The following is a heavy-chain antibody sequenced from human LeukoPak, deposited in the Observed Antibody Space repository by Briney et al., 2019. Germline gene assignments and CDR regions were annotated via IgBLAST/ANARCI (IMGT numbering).Heavy chain of an antibody. V-gene: IGHV4-61*01. CDR3: ARTTEAHSWRTRYYDYYMDV. Sequence: SETLSLTCTVSGASISGSSYYWSWIRQPPGKGLEWIGYIYYSGSTNYNPSLKSRVTISVDTSKNQFSLKLSSVTAADTAVYYCARTTEAHSWRTRYYDYYMDVWGKGTTVTVSS. CDR2: IYYSGST. D-gene: IGHD6-13*01. J-gene: IGHJ6*03. CDR1: GASISGSSYY.